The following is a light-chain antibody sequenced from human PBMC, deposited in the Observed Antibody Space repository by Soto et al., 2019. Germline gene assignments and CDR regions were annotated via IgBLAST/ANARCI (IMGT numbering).Light chain of an antibody. J-gene: IGLJ1*01. Sequence: VLTQPASVSGSPGQSITISCTGTSXDVGRYDYVSWYQQHPGKAPKLMVSEVSHRPSGVSNRFSGSKSGNTASLTISGLQAEDEADYYCSSYSTMGTYVFGAGTKVTVL. CDR1: SXDVGRYDY. V-gene: IGLV2-14*01. CDR2: EVS. CDR3: SSYSTMGTYV.